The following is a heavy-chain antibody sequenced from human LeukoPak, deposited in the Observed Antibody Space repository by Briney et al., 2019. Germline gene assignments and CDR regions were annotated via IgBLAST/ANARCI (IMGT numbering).Heavy chain of an antibody. V-gene: IGHV4-59*01. CDR2: IYYSGSA. CDR1: GGSISSYY. CDR3: ARDRWKYRL. J-gene: IGHJ3*01. Sequence: SETLSLTCTVSGGSISSYYWSWIRQPPGKGLEWIGYIYYSGSANYNPSLKSRVTISVDTSKNQFSLKLSSVTAADTAVYYCARDRWKYRLWGQGTMVTVSS. D-gene: IGHD1-7*01.